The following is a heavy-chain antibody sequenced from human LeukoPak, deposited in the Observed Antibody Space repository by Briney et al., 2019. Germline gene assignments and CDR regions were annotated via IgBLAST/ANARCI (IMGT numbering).Heavy chain of an antibody. CDR2: INPSGGST. CDR3: AREVAVAGVDY. Sequence: ASVKVSCTASGYTFTSYYMHWVRQAPGQGLEWMGIINPSGGSTSYAQRFQGRVTMTRDTSTSTVYMELSSLRSEDTAVYYCAREVAVAGVDYWGQGTLVTVSS. D-gene: IGHD6-19*01. J-gene: IGHJ4*02. CDR1: GYTFTSYY. V-gene: IGHV1-46*01.